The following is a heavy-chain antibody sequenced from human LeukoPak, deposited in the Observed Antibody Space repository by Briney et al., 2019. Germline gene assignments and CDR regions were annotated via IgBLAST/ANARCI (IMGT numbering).Heavy chain of an antibody. D-gene: IGHD3-10*01. V-gene: IGHV1-18*04. CDR3: ARVFAPSTMVRGVIPNWFDP. CDR2: ISAYNGNT. CDR1: GYTFSSYG. J-gene: IGHJ5*02. Sequence: GASVKVSCRASGYTFSSYGVSWVRQAPGQGLEWMGWISAYNGNTNYAQKLQGRVTMTTDTSTSTAYMELRSLRSDDTAVYYCARVFAPSTMVRGVIPNWFDPWGQGTLVTVSS.